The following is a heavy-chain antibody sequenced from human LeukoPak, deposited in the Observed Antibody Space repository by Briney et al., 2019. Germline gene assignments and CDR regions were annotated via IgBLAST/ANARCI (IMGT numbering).Heavy chain of an antibody. V-gene: IGHV1-69*04. J-gene: IGHJ4*02. CDR2: IIPILGIA. CDR3: AREVLVVVAATPYYFDY. D-gene: IGHD2-15*01. CDR1: GGTFSSYA. Sequence: VASVKVSCKASGGTFSSYAISWVRQAPGQGLEWMGRIIPILGIANYAQKFQGRVTITADKSTSTAYMELSSLRSEDTAVYYCAREVLVVVAATPYYFDYWGQGTLVTVSS.